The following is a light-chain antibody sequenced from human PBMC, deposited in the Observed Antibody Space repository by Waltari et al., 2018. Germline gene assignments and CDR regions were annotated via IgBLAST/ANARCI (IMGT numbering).Light chain of an antibody. CDR1: QSFNCN. J-gene: IGKJ2*01. CDR2: GAS. CDR3: QQYDKWPYT. Sequence: VMPQSPATLSVSPGERSTVTCRADQSFNCNLAWYQQKQGQAPRRLIYGASTRATGTPDRFSGSGSVTEFTLSISSLQSEDVAIYYCQQYDKWPYTFGQGTKLEIK. V-gene: IGKV3-15*01.